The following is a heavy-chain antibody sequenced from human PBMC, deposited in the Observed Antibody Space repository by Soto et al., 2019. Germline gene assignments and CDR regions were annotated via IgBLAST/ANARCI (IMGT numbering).Heavy chain of an antibody. CDR3: AKAPPAFFSGSPLDY. D-gene: IGHD6-25*01. CDR2: ISGRGDTT. V-gene: IGHV3-23*01. J-gene: IGHJ4*02. CDR1: GFTFSDCA. Sequence: EVQLLESGGGLLQPGGSLRLTCAASGFTFSDCAMGWVRQAPGKGLEWVSLISGRGDTTYYAGSVRGRFTISRDTSKNTLYLQMNSLRAEDTALDYCAKAPPAFFSGSPLDYWGQGALVTVSS.